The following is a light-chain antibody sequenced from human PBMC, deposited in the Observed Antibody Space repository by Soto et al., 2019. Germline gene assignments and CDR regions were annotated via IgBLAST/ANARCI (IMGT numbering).Light chain of an antibody. J-gene: IGLJ2*01. V-gene: IGLV3-21*02. CDR2: GDS. Sequence: SYELTQPPSVSVAPGQTARITCGGNNIGSKSVHWYQQKPGQAPVLVVYGDSDRPSGIPERFSGSNSGNTATLTISRVEAGDEADYYCQVWDSSSDHRVVFGGGTKLTVL. CDR3: QVWDSSSDHRVV. CDR1: NIGSKS.